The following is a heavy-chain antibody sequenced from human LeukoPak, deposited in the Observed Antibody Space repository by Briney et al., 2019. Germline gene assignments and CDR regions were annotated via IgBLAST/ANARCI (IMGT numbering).Heavy chain of an antibody. Sequence: SETLSLTGTVSGCTISSSSYYWGGIRQPPGKGLEWIGSMDYSGSTYCNPSLKSRVTVSVDTSRNQFALKMSSVTAADTAVYYCARHGSYGSGSYHYLDYWGQGTLVTVSS. CDR3: ARHGSYGSGSYHYLDY. CDR2: MDYSGST. J-gene: IGHJ4*02. CDR1: GCTISSSSYY. D-gene: IGHD3-10*01. V-gene: IGHV4-39*01.